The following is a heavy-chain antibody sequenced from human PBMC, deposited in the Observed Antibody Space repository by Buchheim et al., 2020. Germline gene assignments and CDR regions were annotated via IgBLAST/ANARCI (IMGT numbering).Heavy chain of an antibody. V-gene: IGHV3-74*01. D-gene: IGHD2-2*03. Sequence: EVQLVESGGGLVQPGGSLRLSCAASGFTFSSYWMHWVRQAPGKGLVWVSRINSDGSSTSYADSVKGRFTISRDNAKNTLYLQMNSLRAEDTAVYYCARGGMAIVVVPAAIPGRYYGMDVWDQGTT. CDR2: INSDGSST. J-gene: IGHJ6*02. CDR3: ARGGMAIVVVPAAIPGRYYGMDV. CDR1: GFTFSSYW.